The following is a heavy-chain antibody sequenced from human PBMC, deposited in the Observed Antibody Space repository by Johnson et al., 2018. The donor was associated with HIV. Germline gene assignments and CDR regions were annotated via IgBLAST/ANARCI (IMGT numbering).Heavy chain of an antibody. CDR1: GFTFSSYA. Sequence: VQLVESGGGVVQPGGSLRLSCAASGFTFSSYAMHWVRQAPGKGLEYVSAISSNGGSTYYANSVKGRFTISRDNSKNTLYLQMESLRAEDTAVYYCAEVGYCSRASCYAGAFDIWGQGTMVTVSS. CDR2: ISSNGGST. J-gene: IGHJ3*02. CDR3: AEVGYCSRASCYAGAFDI. V-gene: IGHV3-64*01. D-gene: IGHD2-2*03.